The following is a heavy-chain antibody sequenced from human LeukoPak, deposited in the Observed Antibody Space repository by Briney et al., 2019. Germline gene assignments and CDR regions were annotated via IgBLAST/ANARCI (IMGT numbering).Heavy chain of an antibody. D-gene: IGHD5-24*01. V-gene: IGHV5-51*01. J-gene: IGHJ6*03. CDR1: GYSFTSYW. CDR2: IYPGDSDT. CDR3: ARQRSPVEYYYYYMDV. Sequence: GESLKISCKGSGYSFTSYWIGWVRQMPGKGLEWMGIIYPGDSDTRNSPSFQGQVTISADKSISTAYLQWSSLKASDTAMYYCARQRSPVEYYYYYMDVWGKGTTVTVSS.